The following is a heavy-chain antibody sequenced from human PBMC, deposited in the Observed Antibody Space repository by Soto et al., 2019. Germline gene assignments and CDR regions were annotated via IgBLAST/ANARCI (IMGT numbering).Heavy chain of an antibody. D-gene: IGHD3-9*01. Sequence: GASVKVSCQVSGYTLTELSMHWVRQAPGKGLEWMGGFDPEDGETIYAQKFQGRVTMTRNISISTVYMELSSLSSEDTAVYYCARRYGYYFDYWGQGTLVTVSS. CDR3: ARRYGYYFDY. CDR1: GYTLTELS. V-gene: IGHV1-24*01. CDR2: FDPEDGET. J-gene: IGHJ4*02.